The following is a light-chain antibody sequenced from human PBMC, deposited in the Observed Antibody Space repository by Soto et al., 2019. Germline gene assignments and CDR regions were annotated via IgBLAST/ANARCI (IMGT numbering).Light chain of an antibody. Sequence: DIQMTQSPSTLSASVGDRVTITCRASQSVSIWLAWYQQKPGKAPKLLIYDASSLRSGVPSRFSGSGSGTEFTLIISGLQPDDFATYYCQQYITYSPYTFGQGTKVDIK. CDR2: DAS. CDR1: QSVSIW. V-gene: IGKV1-5*01. CDR3: QQYITYSPYT. J-gene: IGKJ2*01.